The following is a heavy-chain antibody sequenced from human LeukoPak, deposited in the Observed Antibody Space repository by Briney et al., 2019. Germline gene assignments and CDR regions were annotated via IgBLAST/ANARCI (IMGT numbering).Heavy chain of an antibody. CDR2: INPSGGST. Sequence: GASVKVSCKASGYTFTGYYIHWVRQAPGQGLEWMGIINPSGGSTSYAQKFQGRVTMTRDTSTSTVYMELSSLRSEDTAVYYCARDARHIVVVIATWHFDYWGQGTLVTVSS. CDR3: ARDARHIVVVIATWHFDY. CDR1: GYTFTGYY. V-gene: IGHV1-46*01. D-gene: IGHD2-21*01. J-gene: IGHJ4*02.